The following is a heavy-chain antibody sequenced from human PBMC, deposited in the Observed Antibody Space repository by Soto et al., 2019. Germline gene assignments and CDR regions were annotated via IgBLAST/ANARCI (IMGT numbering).Heavy chain of an antibody. D-gene: IGHD3-10*01. V-gene: IGHV3-23*01. J-gene: IGHJ6*03. CDR3: AKKVHSTPTHYYYSYMDV. CDR1: GFTFSSYA. Sequence: EVQLLESGGGLVQPGGSLRLSCAASGFTFSSYAMSWVRQAPGKGLEWVSAISGSGGSTYYADSVKGRFTISRDNSKNTLYLQMNSLRAEDTAVYYCAKKVHSTPTHYYYSYMDVWGKGTTVTVSS. CDR2: ISGSGGST.